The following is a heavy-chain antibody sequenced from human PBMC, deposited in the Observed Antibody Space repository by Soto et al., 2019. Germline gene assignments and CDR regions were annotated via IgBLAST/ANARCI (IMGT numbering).Heavy chain of an antibody. J-gene: IGHJ4*02. CDR2: IWYDGSNK. Sequence: PGGPLRLSCAASGFIFSNYGMHWVRQAPGKGLEWVAVIWYDGSNKYHADSVKGRFTISRDNSKNTLYLQMNSLRAEDTAVYYCARGSNSFGLYYFDSWGQGSRVTVPS. CDR1: GFIFSNYG. CDR3: ARGSNSFGLYYFDS. D-gene: IGHD5-18*01. V-gene: IGHV3-33*01.